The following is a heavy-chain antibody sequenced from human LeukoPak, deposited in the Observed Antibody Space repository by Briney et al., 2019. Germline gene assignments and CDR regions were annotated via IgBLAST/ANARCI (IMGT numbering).Heavy chain of an antibody. Sequence: SETLSLTCTVSGGSISSHYWTWIRQSPVKGLEWIGEINHSGSTNYNPSLKSRVTISVDTSKNQFSLKLSSVTAADTAVYYCARGPKTPTYYYDSSGYFDYWGQGTLVTVSS. CDR1: GGSISSHY. CDR2: INHSGST. CDR3: ARGPKTPTYYYDSSGYFDY. V-gene: IGHV4-34*01. J-gene: IGHJ4*02. D-gene: IGHD3-22*01.